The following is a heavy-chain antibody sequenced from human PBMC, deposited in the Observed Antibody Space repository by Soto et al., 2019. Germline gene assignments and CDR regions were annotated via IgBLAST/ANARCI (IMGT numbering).Heavy chain of an antibody. CDR3: ARDKITGLFDY. CDR2: INHSGST. CDR1: GRSFSGYS. Sequence: SETLSLTCAVYGRSFSGYSWTWIRQPPGTGLEWIGEINHSGSTNYNPSLKSRVTISVDTSNNQFSLKLTSVTAADTAVYYCARDKITGLFDYWGQGTLVS. D-gene: IGHD2-8*02. J-gene: IGHJ4*02. V-gene: IGHV4-34*01.